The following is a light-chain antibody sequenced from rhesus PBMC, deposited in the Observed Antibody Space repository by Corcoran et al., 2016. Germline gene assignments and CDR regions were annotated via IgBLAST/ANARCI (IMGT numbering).Light chain of an antibody. J-gene: IGKJ2*01. CDR1: QSVGSY. V-gene: IGKV3-24*04. CDR3: QQSSRYCS. Sequence: ETVVTQSPATLSLSAGERATPSRRASQSVGSYLAWYQQKPGQAPRLLVNGASSRATGIPDRCSGSGSGKEFTLTISSLEPEDVGIYCSQQSSRYCSFGQGTKVEI. CDR2: GAS.